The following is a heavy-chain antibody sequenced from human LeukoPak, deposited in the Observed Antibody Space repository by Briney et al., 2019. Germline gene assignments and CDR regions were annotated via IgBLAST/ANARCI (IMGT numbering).Heavy chain of an antibody. J-gene: IGHJ4*02. CDR3: AKCRIVGATGLVDY. CDR1: GFTFSSYG. Sequence: AGGSLRLSCAASGFTFSSYGMPWVRQAPGKGLEWVAFIRYDGSNKYYADSVKGRFTISRDNSKNTLYLQMNSLRAEGTAVYYCAKCRIVGATGLVDYWGQGTLVTVSS. V-gene: IGHV3-30*02. CDR2: IRYDGSNK. D-gene: IGHD1-26*01.